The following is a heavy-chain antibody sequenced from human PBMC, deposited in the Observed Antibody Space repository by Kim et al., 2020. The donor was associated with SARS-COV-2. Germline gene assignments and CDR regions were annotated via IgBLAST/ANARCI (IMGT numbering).Heavy chain of an antibody. J-gene: IGHJ4*02. CDR3: ARDLSGSYSVDY. D-gene: IGHD1-26*01. Sequence: GGSLRLSCAASEFTFSTHAMHWVRQAPGKGLEWVAFIQYDGSIDSYADSVKGRFTISRDNLKNTLYLQMNSLRAEDTALYYCARDLSGSYSVDYWGQGTL. CDR1: EFTFSTHA. V-gene: IGHV3-30*04. CDR2: IQYDGSID.